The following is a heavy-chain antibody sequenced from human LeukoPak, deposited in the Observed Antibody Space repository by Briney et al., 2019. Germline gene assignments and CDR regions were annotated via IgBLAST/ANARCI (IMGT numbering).Heavy chain of an antibody. CDR1: GGTFSSYA. D-gene: IGHD2-21*02. CDR2: IIPIFGTA. CDR3: ARVPLAYCGGDCYLFDH. V-gene: IGHV1-69*01. Sequence: GSSVKVSCKASGGTFSSYAISWVRQAPGQGLEWMGGIIPIFGTANYAQKFQGRVTITADESTSTAYMELSSLRSEDTAVYYCARVPLAYCGGDCYLFDHWGQGTLVTVSS. J-gene: IGHJ4*02.